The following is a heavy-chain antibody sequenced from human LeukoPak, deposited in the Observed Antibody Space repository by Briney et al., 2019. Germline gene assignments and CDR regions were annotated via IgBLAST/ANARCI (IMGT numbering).Heavy chain of an antibody. CDR2: IDSDGSST. CDR3: ARSDYYYYYMDV. CDR1: GFTFSSYW. J-gene: IGHJ6*03. V-gene: IGHV3-74*01. Sequence: GGSLRLSCAASGFTFSSYWMHWDREAPGKGLVWVSRIDSDGSSTSYADSVKGRFTISRDNAKNTLYLQMNSLRAEDTAVYYCARSDYYYYYMDVWGKGTTVTVSS.